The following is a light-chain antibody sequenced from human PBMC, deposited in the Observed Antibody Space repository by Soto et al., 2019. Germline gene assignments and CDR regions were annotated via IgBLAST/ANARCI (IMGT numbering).Light chain of an antibody. Sequence: DIHMTQSPSSLSASVGDRVTITCRASQSISTNLSWYQKKPGKAPKLLISGAASLQSGVPSRFSGSGSGTDISLTISIQQPEAFAIYCWQQSYITLYSFGQGTNLEIK. CDR3: QQSYITLYS. J-gene: IGKJ2*03. V-gene: IGKV1-39*01. CDR2: GAA. CDR1: QSISTN.